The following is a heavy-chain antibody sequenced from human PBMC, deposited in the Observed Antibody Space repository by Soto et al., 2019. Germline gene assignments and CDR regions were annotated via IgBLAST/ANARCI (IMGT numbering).Heavy chain of an antibody. J-gene: IGHJ6*03. D-gene: IGHD3-10*01. CDR2: ISSSGSTI. CDR3: ARVQRYYYGSGSRLRGEWGYYYYYMDV. CDR1: GFTFSDYY. Sequence: GGSLRLSCAASGFTFSDYYMSWIRQAPGKGLEWVSYISSSGSTIYYADSVKGRFTISRDNAKNSLYLQMNSLRAEDTAVYYCARVQRYYYGSGSRLRGEWGYYYYYMDVWGKGTTVTVSS. V-gene: IGHV3-11*01.